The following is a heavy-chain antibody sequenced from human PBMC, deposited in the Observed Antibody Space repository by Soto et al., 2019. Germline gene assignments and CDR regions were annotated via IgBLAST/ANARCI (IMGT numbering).Heavy chain of an antibody. CDR1: GFTFSDYY. V-gene: IGHV3-11*06. D-gene: IGHD6-19*01. Sequence: PGGSLRLSCAASGFTFSDYYMSWLRQAPGKGLEWVSYISSSSSYTNYADSVKGRFTISRDNAKNSLYLQMNSLRAEDTAVYYCASMPMPYSSGWLDYWGQGTLVTVSS. J-gene: IGHJ4*02. CDR2: ISSSSSYT. CDR3: ASMPMPYSSGWLDY.